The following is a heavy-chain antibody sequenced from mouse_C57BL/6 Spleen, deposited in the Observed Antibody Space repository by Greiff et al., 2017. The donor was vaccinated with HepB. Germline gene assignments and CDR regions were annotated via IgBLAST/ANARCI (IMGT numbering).Heavy chain of an antibody. CDR2: IYPGDGDT. CDR1: GYAFSSYW. V-gene: IGHV1-80*01. CDR3: AKRGIYDYSYFDY. Sequence: QVQLQQSGAELVKPGASVKISCKASGYAFSSYWMNWVKQRPGKGLEWIGQIYPGDGDTNYNGKFKGKATLTADKSSSTAYMQLSSLTSEDSAVYFCAKRGIYDYSYFDYWGQGTTLTVSS. D-gene: IGHD2-4*01. J-gene: IGHJ2*01.